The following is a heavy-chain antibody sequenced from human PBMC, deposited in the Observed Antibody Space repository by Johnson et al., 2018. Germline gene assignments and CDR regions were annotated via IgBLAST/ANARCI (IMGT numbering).Heavy chain of an antibody. D-gene: IGHD1-26*01. V-gene: IGHV3-7*01. J-gene: IGHJ4*02. CDR1: GFIFSNYW. CDR2: IKDDGSDK. CDR3: ARDPLHFMGWED. Sequence: EVQLVESGGGLVQPGGSLRLSCAGSGFIFSNYWMSWLRQAPGKGLEWVAHIKDDGSDKVYVDSVKGRFTISKDNAKNSLDLQMNSRRAEDTAVYYCARDPLHFMGWEDWGQGTLVTVSS.